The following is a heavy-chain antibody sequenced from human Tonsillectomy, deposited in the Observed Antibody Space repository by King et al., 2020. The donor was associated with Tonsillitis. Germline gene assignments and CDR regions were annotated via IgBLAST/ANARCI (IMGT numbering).Heavy chain of an antibody. CDR2: INHSGRA. CDR3: ARGGGCSGGGCYGDY. Sequence: VQLQQWGAGLLKPSETLSLTCAVYGGSFSGYYWSWIRQPPGKGLEWIGEINHSGRANYNPSPKSRVTISLDTAKSQFSPKLSSVTAADTAVYYCARGGGCSGGGCYGDYWGQGTLVTVSS. V-gene: IGHV4-34*01. D-gene: IGHD2-15*01. CDR1: GGSFSGYY. J-gene: IGHJ4*02.